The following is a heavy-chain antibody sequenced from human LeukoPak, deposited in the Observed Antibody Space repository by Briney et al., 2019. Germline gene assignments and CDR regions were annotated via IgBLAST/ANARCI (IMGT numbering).Heavy chain of an antibody. J-gene: IGHJ4*02. Sequence: PSETLSLTCTVSGGSISSYSWSWIRQPPGKGLEWIGYIYYSGGTSYNPSLKSRVTISVDTSKNQFSLKLTSVTAADTAVYYCAGRAARFFDYWGQGILVTVSS. CDR3: AGRAARFFDY. D-gene: IGHD6-25*01. CDR2: IYYSGGT. CDR1: GGSISSYS. V-gene: IGHV4-59*01.